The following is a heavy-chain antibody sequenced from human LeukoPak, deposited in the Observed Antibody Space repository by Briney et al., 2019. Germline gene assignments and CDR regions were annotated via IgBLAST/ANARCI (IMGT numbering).Heavy chain of an antibody. Sequence: SETLSLTCTVSGGSTSTSNFYWGWIRLPPGKGLEWIGSICYSGSTSYNPSLKSRVTISVDTSKNQFSLKLSSVTAADTAVYYCARVDPDSSSTLEVFDYWGQGTLVTVSS. CDR3: ARVDPDSSSTLEVFDY. J-gene: IGHJ4*02. CDR1: GGSTSTSNFY. V-gene: IGHV4-39*07. CDR2: ICYSGST. D-gene: IGHD6-6*01.